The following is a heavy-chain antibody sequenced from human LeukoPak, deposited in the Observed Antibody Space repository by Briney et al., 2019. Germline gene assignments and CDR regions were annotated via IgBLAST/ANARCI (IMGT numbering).Heavy chain of an antibody. CDR1: GYTFTGYY. D-gene: IGHD3-10*01. CDR3: ARAPQITMVRGVIIPFDY. V-gene: IGHV1-2*02. CDR2: INPNSGGT. Sequence: ASVKVSCKASGYTFTGYYMHWVRQAPGQGLEWMGWINPNSGGTNYAQKVQGRVTMTRDTSISTAYMELSRLRSDDTAVYYCARAPQITMVRGVIIPFDYWGQGTLVTVSS. J-gene: IGHJ4*02.